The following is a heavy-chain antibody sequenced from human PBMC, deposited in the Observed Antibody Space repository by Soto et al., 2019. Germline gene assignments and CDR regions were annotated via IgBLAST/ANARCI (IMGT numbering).Heavy chain of an antibody. Sequence: ASVKVSCKASGYTFTSYAMHWVRQAPGQRLEWMGWINAGNGNTKYSQKFQGRVTITRDTSASTAYMELSSLRSEDTAVYYCARGPKTYYYDSSGYYTRIDYSGQGTLVTVSS. CDR2: INAGNGNT. V-gene: IGHV1-3*01. CDR3: ARGPKTYYYDSSGYYTRIDY. J-gene: IGHJ4*02. CDR1: GYTFTSYA. D-gene: IGHD3-22*01.